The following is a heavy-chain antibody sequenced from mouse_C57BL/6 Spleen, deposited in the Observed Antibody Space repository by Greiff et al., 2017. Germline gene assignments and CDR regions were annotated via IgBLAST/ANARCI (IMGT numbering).Heavy chain of an antibody. CDR1: GYTFTSYW. D-gene: IGHD1-1*01. V-gene: IGHV1-61*01. CDR2: IYPSDSET. J-gene: IGHJ1*03. CDR3: ARRDYGSRRWYFDV. Sequence: QVQLQQPGAELVRPGSSVKLSCKASGYTFTSYWMDWVKQRPGQGLEWIGNIYPSDSETHYNQKFKDKATLTVDKSSSTAYMQLSSLTSEDSAVYYCARRDYGSRRWYFDVWGTGTTVTVSS.